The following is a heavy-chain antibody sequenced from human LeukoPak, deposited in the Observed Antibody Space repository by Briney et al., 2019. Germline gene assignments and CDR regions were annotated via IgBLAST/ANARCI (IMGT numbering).Heavy chain of an antibody. CDR3: ARTYDSTPLEAFDI. V-gene: IGHV4-30-2*01. CDR2: IYHSGST. CDR1: GGSISSGGYY. J-gene: IGHJ3*02. D-gene: IGHD3-22*01. Sequence: PSETLSLTCTVSGGSISSGGYYWSWIRQPPGKGLEWIGYIYHSGSTYYNPSLKSRVTISVDRSKNQFSLKMSSVTAADTAVYYCARTYDSTPLEAFDIWGQGTMVTVSS.